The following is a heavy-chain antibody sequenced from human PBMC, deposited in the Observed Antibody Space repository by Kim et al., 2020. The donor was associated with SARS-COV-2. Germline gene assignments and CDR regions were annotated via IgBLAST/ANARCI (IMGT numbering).Heavy chain of an antibody. Sequence: SETLSLTCAVYGGSFSGYYWSWIRQPPGKGLEWIGEINHSGSTNYNPSLKSRVTISVDTSKNQFSLKLSSVTAADTAVYYCARGPYYDILTGYYMYYYYYYMDVWGKGTTVTVSS. J-gene: IGHJ6*03. V-gene: IGHV4-34*01. CDR1: GGSFSGYY. CDR2: INHSGST. CDR3: ARGPYYDILTGYYMYYYYYYMDV. D-gene: IGHD3-9*01.